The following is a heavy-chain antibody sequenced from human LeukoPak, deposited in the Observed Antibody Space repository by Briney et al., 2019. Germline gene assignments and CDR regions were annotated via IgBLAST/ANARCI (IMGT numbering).Heavy chain of an antibody. Sequence: RASVKVSCKASGGTFSSYTISWVRQAPGQGLEWMGRIVPILGIANYAQKFQGRVTITADKSTSTAYMELSSLRSEDTAVYYCASVNVGDAFDIWGQGTMVTVSS. J-gene: IGHJ3*02. V-gene: IGHV1-69*02. CDR3: ASVNVGDAFDI. CDR1: GGTFSSYT. D-gene: IGHD2/OR15-2a*01. CDR2: IVPILGIA.